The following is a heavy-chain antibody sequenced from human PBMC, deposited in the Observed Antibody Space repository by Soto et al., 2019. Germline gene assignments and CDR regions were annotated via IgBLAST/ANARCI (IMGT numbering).Heavy chain of an antibody. D-gene: IGHD4-17*01. Sequence: PSETLSLTCTVSGGSISSSNWWSWVRQPPGKGLEWIGEIYHSGSTNYNPSLKSRVTISVDTSKNQFSLKLSSVTAADTAVYYCASYGGNSPFDYWGQGTLVTVSS. CDR2: IYHSGST. CDR3: ASYGGNSPFDY. V-gene: IGHV4-4*02. CDR1: GGSISSSNW. J-gene: IGHJ4*02.